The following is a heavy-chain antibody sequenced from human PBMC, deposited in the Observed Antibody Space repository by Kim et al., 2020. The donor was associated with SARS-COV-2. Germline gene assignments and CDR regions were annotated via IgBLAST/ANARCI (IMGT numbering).Heavy chain of an antibody. V-gene: IGHV3-49*01. CDR3: TRDKLADY. D-gene: IGHD6-13*01. Sequence: GGTTEYAASVKCRFTISRDGSKSIAYLQMNSLKTEDTAVYYCTRDKLADYWGQGTLVTVSS. CDR2: GGTT. J-gene: IGHJ4*02.